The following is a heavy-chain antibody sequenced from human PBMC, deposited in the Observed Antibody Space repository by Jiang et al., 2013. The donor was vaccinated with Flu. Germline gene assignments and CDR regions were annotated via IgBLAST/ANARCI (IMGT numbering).Heavy chain of an antibody. CDR1: GFTFDDYA. J-gene: IGHJ6*02. CDR2: ISWNSGSI. Sequence: EVQLLESGGGLVQPGRSLRLSCAASGFTFDDYAMHWVRQAPGKGLEWVSGISWNSGSIGYADSVKGRFTISRDNAKNSLYLQMNSLRAEDTALYYCAKDMQAAAGPYYYYYGMDVWGQGTTVTVSS. CDR3: AKDMQAAAGPYYYYYGMDV. V-gene: IGHV3-9*01. D-gene: IGHD6-13*01.